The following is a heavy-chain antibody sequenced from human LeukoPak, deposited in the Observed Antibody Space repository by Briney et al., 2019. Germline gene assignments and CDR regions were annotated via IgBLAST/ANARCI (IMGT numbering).Heavy chain of an antibody. CDR3: AKGNWRYFDY. CDR1: GFTFSSFG. CDR2: IWYDASNK. D-gene: IGHD1-1*01. V-gene: IGHV3-33*06. Sequence: GGSLTLSCAASGFTFSSFGMHWVRQAPGKGLEWVAVIWYDASNKYYADSVKGRFTISRDNSKNTLYLQMNSLGADDTAVYYCAKGNWRYFDYWGQGTLVTVSS. J-gene: IGHJ4*02.